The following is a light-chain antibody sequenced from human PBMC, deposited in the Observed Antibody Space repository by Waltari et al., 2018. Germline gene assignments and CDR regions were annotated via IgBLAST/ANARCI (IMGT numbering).Light chain of an antibody. CDR1: SSNIGGNP. V-gene: IGLV1-44*01. CDR2: NND. Sequence: QSVLTQPPSASGTPGQRVTISCSGSSSNIGGNPVNWYQQLPGTAPKLLIYNNDRRPSGVPDRFSGSKSGTSASLAISGLQSEDEADYYWAAWDDSRNGPVFGGGTKLPVL. CDR3: AAWDDSRNGPV. J-gene: IGLJ3*02.